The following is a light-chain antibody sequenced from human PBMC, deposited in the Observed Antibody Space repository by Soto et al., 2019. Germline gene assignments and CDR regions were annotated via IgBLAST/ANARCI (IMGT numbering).Light chain of an antibody. CDR3: QKYKKAPLT. CDR1: QDIRNH. J-gene: IGKJ4*01. V-gene: IGKV1-27*01. Sequence: DLQLTQSPSSVCASVGGGGTISCRARQDIRNHLVWYQKKPGKVPKVLIYAASTLQLGVPSRFSGSGSGTDFTLTISSLQPEDVATYYCQKYKKAPLTFGGGTKVDIK. CDR2: AAS.